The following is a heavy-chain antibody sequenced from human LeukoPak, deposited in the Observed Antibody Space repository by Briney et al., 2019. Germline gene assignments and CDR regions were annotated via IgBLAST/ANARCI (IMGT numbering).Heavy chain of an antibody. J-gene: IGHJ4*02. CDR1: GGSISSYY. D-gene: IGHD6-19*01. CDR3: AGLRYSSGWYTQIDY. V-gene: IGHV4-59*01. Sequence: PSETLSLTCTVSGGSISSYYWSWIRQPPGKGLEWIGYIYYSGSTNYNPSLKSRVTISVDTSKNQFSLGLSSVTAADTVVYYCAGLRYSSGWYTQIDYWGQGTLVTVSS. CDR2: IYYSGST.